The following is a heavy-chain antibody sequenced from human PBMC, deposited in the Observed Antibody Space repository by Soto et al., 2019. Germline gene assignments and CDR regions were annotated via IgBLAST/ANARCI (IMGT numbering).Heavy chain of an antibody. CDR3: TTVPYDSSGYYYKRLDY. J-gene: IGHJ4*02. D-gene: IGHD3-22*01. CDR1: GFTFSNAW. Sequence: EVQLVESGGGLVKPGGSLRLSCAASGFTFSNAWMSWVRQAPGKGLEWVGRIKSKTDGGTTDYAAPVKGRFTISRDDSKNTLYPQMNSLKTEDTAVYYCTTVPYDSSGYYYKRLDYWGQGTLVTVSS. CDR2: IKSKTDGGTT. V-gene: IGHV3-15*01.